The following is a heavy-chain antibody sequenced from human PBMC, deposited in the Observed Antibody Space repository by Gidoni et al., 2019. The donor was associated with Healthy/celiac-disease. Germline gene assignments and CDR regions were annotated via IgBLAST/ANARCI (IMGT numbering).Heavy chain of an antibody. V-gene: IGHV3-9*01. Sequence: EVQLVASGGGLVQPGRSLILSCSASGFPFDDYAMHWVRQAPGKGLEWVSGISWNSGSIGYADSVKGRFTISRDNAKNSLYLQMNSLRAEDTALYYCAKDIKSVAGIDYWGQGTLVTVSS. J-gene: IGHJ4*02. CDR2: ISWNSGSI. CDR3: AKDIKSVAGIDY. CDR1: GFPFDDYA. D-gene: IGHD6-19*01.